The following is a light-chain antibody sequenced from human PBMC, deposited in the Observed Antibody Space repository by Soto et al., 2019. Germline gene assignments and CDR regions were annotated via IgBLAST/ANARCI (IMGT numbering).Light chain of an antibody. Sequence: EIVLTQSPGTLSLFPGERATLSCRASQTVSSSYLAWYQQKPGQAPRLLIYAASSRATGIPDRFSGSGSGTDFTLTISRLEPEGCAVYYCQHSGSSPLFTFGPGTKVDI. J-gene: IGKJ3*01. CDR1: QTVSSSY. CDR3: QHSGSSPLFT. CDR2: AAS. V-gene: IGKV3-20*01.